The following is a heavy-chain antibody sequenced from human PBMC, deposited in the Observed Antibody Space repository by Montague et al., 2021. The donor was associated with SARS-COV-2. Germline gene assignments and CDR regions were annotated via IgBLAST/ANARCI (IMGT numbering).Heavy chain of an antibody. V-gene: IGHV4-34*01. CDR2: ISHIGNT. Sequence: SETLSLTCAVFGGSFSPYYWTWIRQPPGKGLEWIGEISHIGNTKYNPSLQSRVSISLDTFRNQFSLKVCSVTAADTAIYYCARLGDGIVPSPILGLGPYYSFYYMDVWGKGTTVTVSS. D-gene: IGHD2-2*02. CDR1: GGSFSPYY. CDR3: ARLGDGIVPSPILGLGPYYSFYYMDV. J-gene: IGHJ6*03.